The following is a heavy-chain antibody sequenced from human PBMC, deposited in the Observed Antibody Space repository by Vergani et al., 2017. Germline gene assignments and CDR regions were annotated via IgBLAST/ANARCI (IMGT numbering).Heavy chain of an antibody. CDR3: VRARCSGPCFMSNWFDS. CDR2: IKSDGSIT. CDR1: GFSFSGYW. J-gene: IGHJ5*01. D-gene: IGHD5-12*01. Sequence: EQLVESGGDVVQFGASLRISCAASGFSFSGYWMHWVRQSPEKGLVWVSRIKSDGSITNYADSVKGRFTIYRDNDKNTLYLEMNSLRGDDTAIYYCVRARCSGPCFMSNWFDSWGQGTLVTVSS. V-gene: IGHV3-74*01.